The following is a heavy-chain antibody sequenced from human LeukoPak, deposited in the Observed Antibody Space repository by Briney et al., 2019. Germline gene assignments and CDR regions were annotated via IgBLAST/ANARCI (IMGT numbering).Heavy chain of an antibody. CDR1: GYTFTGYY. Sequence: ASVKVSCKASGYTFTGYYMHWVRQAPGQGLEWMGWINPNSGGTNYAQKFQGRVTMTRDTSISTAYMELSRLRSDDTAVYYCAARPGQGYYYYYYMDVWGKGTTVTVSS. D-gene: IGHD6-6*01. V-gene: IGHV1-2*02. CDR2: INPNSGGT. CDR3: AARPGQGYYYYYYMDV. J-gene: IGHJ6*03.